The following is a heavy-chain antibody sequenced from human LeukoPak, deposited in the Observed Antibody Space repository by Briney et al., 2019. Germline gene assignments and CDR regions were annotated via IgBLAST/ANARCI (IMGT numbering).Heavy chain of an antibody. CDR3: ARDPYYDILTGYYKADAFDI. D-gene: IGHD3-9*01. CDR2: IIPILGIA. J-gene: IGHJ3*02. V-gene: IGHV1-69*04. Sequence: SVKVACKASGGTFSSYAISWVRQAPGQGLEWMGRIIPILGIANYAQKFQGRVTITADKSTSTAYMELSGLRSEDTAVYYCARDPYYDILTGYYKADAFDIWGQGTMVTVSS. CDR1: GGTFSSYA.